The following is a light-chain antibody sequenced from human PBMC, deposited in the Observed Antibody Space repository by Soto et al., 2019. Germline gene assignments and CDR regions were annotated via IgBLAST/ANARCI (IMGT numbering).Light chain of an antibody. J-gene: IGLJ1*01. V-gene: IGLV2-14*01. CDR3: ASFRSGTILV. CDR1: RSDIGDSNF. CDR2: EVN. Sequence: QSVLTQPASVSGSPGQSVTISCTGPRSDIGDSNFISWYQHSPGKAPRLLIYEVNNRPSGVSKRFSGSKAGNTASLTISGLLDDDEADYFCASFRSGTILVVGSWTKVTVL.